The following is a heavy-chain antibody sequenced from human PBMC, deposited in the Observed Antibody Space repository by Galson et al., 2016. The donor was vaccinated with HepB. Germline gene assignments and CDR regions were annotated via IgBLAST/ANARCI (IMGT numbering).Heavy chain of an antibody. CDR3: ARALPYTVVPDY. CDR1: GFTFRDYY. CDR2: ISGTNSYT. D-gene: IGHD2-2*02. V-gene: IGHV3-11*06. Sequence: SLRLSCAVSGFTFRDYYMTWIRRAPGKGLEWISYISGTNSYTKYADFVKGRFTMSRDNDKNSLFLQMTSLRAEDTAVYYCARALPYTVVPDYWGQGTLVTVST. J-gene: IGHJ4*02.